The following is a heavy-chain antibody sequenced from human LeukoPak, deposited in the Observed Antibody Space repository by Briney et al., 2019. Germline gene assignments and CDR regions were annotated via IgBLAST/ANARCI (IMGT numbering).Heavy chain of an antibody. J-gene: IGHJ4*02. D-gene: IGHD6-19*01. CDR2: INHSGST. V-gene: IGHV4-34*01. Sequence: SETLSLTCAVYGGSFSGYYWSWIRQPPGKGLEWIGEINHSGSTNYNPSLKSRVTISVDTSKNQFSLKLSSVTAADTAVYYCARGGMDSSGWYAPGDYWGQGTLVTVSS. CDR3: ARGGMDSSGWYAPGDY. CDR1: GGSFSGYY.